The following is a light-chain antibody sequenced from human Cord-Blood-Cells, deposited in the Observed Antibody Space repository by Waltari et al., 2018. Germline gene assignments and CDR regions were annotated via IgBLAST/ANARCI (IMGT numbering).Light chain of an antibody. CDR1: SSDVGGYNN. V-gene: IGLV2-11*01. CDR3: CSYAGSVV. J-gene: IGLJ2*01. CDR2: DVS. Sequence: SALTQPRAVSGSPGQAVTISCTGTSSDVGGYNNVSWYQQHPGKAPKLMIYDVSKRPSGVPDRFSGSKSGNTASLTISGLQAEDEADYYCCSYAGSVVFGGGTKLTVL.